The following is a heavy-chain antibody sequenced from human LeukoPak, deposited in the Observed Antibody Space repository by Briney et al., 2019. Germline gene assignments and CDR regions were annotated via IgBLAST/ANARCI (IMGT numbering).Heavy chain of an antibody. CDR3: AKAHYDFWSGYLYSWFDP. CDR2: IYPGDSDT. D-gene: IGHD3-3*01. J-gene: IGHJ5*02. V-gene: IGHV5-51*01. Sequence: GESLKISCKGSGYSFTSYWIGWVRRMPGKGLEWMGIIYPGDSDTRYSPSFQGQVTISADKSISTAYLQWSSLKASDTAMYYCAKAHYDFWSGYLYSWFDPWGQGTLVTVSS. CDR1: GYSFTSYW.